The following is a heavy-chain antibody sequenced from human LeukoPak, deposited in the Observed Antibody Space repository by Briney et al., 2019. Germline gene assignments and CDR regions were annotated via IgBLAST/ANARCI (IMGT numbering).Heavy chain of an antibody. V-gene: IGHV3-23*01. CDR1: GFTFSTYV. J-gene: IGHJ4*02. CDR2: LSGSGGST. Sequence: GGSLRLSCAASGFTFSTYVMTWVRQAPGKGLEWVSALSGSGGSTFYADSVKGRFTISRDNSNNTLYLQMNSLRAEYTAVYYCAKGRTPDYWGQGTLVTVSS. D-gene: IGHD2-15*01. CDR3: AKGRTPDY.